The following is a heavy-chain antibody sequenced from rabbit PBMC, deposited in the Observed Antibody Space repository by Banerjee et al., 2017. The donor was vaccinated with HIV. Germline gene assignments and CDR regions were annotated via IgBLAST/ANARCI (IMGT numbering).Heavy chain of an antibody. CDR2: IDAGSSGST. Sequence: QQLEESGGDLVKPGASLTLTCTASGFSFSSSYYMCWVRQAPGKGLEWIACIDAGSSGSTYYASWAKGRFTISKTSSTTVTLQMTSLTAADTATYFCARGYAGGAAYYGMDLWGQGTLVTVS. CDR1: GFSFSSSYY. J-gene: IGHJ6*01. V-gene: IGHV1S40*01. CDR3: ARGYAGGAAYYGMDL. D-gene: IGHD4-2*01.